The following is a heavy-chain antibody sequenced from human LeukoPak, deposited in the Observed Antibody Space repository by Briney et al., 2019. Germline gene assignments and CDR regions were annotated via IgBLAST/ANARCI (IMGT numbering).Heavy chain of an antibody. CDR3: AREAGAAGASGFDD. D-gene: IGHD6-13*01. Sequence: SVGDAPLKKIEWMGIITPSGDSTSYAQKFQGRVTMTRDTSTSTVYMELSNLRSEDTAVYYCAREAGAAGASGFDDWGQGSLVTVSS. V-gene: IGHV1-46*01. CDR2: ITPSGDST. J-gene: IGHJ4*02.